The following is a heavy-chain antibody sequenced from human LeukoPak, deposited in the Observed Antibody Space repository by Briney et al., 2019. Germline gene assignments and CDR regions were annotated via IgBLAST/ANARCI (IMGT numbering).Heavy chain of an antibody. D-gene: IGHD2-2*01. CDR3: VKDRCDRTTCPEV. CDR1: GFTFSSYA. V-gene: IGHV3-23*01. J-gene: IGHJ4*02. CDR2: IIGSGGIT. Sequence: PGGSLRLSCAASGFTFSSYAMTWVRQAPGKGLEWVSSIIGSGGITYYADSVKGRFTISRDNSKNTLHLQMSSLRAEDTALYYCVKDRCDRTTCPEVWGQGTLVTVSS.